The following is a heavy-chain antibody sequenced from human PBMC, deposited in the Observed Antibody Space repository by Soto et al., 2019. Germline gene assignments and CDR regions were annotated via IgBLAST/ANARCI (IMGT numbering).Heavy chain of an antibody. D-gene: IGHD3-9*01. J-gene: IGHJ4*02. V-gene: IGHV1-3*04. CDR2: INTDSADT. CDR3: ARGYFDTSNFFDS. CDR1: GYTFTTYS. Sequence: QVHLVQSGAEVKKPGASVKVSCKASGYTFTTYSIHWVRQAPGQSLEWMGWINTDSADTKYSHAFEGRVTITRDTSASAAFMELSSLTSEDTAVYYCARGYFDTSNFFDSWGQGTLVTVSS.